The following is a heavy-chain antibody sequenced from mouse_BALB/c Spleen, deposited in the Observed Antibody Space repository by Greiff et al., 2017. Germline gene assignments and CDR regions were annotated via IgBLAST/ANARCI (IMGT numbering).Heavy chain of an antibody. CDR1: GYTFTSYW. D-gene: IGHD1-1*01. J-gene: IGHJ1*01. Sequence: VNLVESGAELAKPGASVKMSCKASGYTFTSYWMHWVKQRPGQGLEWIGYINPSTGYTEYNQKFKDKATLTADKSSSTAYMQLSSLTSEDSAVYYCANYYYGSSYWYFDVWGAGTTVTVSS. CDR2: INPSTGYT. CDR3: ANYYYGSSYWYFDV. V-gene: IGHV1-7*01.